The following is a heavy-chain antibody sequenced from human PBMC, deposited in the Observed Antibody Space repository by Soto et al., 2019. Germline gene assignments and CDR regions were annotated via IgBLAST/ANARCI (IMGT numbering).Heavy chain of an antibody. J-gene: IGHJ4*02. CDR1: GFTFTRHS. CDR3: ARESEDLTSNFDY. V-gene: IGHV3-21*06. Sequence: GSLRLSWAASGFTFTRHSMNWVRQAPGKGLEWVSSISSTTNYIYYGDSMKGRFTISRDNAKNSLYLEMNSLRAEDTAVYYCARESEDLTSNFDYWRQGTLVTVSS. CDR2: ISSTTNYI.